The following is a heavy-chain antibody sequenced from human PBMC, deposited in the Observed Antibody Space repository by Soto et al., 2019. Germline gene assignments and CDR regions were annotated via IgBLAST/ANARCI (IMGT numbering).Heavy chain of an antibody. CDR1: GGSISPYY. J-gene: IGHJ5*02. Sequence: QVQLQESGPGLVKPSETLSLTCTVSGGSISPYYWNWVRPPPGKGLEWIGYIYYSGTTNYNPSLKSRVTISIDPSKNQSSLKLRSLPAADTAMYYCASQRQLATYNWFDPWGQGLVVTVSS. CDR3: ASQRQLATYNWFDP. V-gene: IGHV4-59*01. D-gene: IGHD6-13*01. CDR2: IYYSGTT.